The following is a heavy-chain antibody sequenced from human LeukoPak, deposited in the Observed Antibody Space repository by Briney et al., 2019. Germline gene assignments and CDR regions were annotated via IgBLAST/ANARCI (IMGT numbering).Heavy chain of an antibody. D-gene: IGHD2-21*02. CDR1: GYAYIPTL. V-gene: IGHV1-2*02. Sequence: ASVQVSCKASGYAYIPTLLQWLRQAPGLGPEWLGWMHVGTGNTRYAPKFQDRVTLSRDTSINTAYMDLSSLTSDDTTAYYCAREGSYCDGGDCYSFDFWGQGTLVTVSS. CDR2: MHVGTGNT. J-gene: IGHJ4*02. CDR3: AREGSYCDGGDCYSFDF.